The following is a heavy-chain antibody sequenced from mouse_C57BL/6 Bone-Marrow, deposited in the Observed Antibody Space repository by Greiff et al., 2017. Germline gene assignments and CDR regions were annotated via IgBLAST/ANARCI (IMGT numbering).Heavy chain of an antibody. CDR3: ARSSYYYGSSFYAMDY. J-gene: IGHJ4*01. CDR1: GYTFTDYN. CDR2: INPNNGGT. Sequence: VQLKESGPELVKPGASVKIPCKASGYTFTDYNMDWVKQSHGKSLEWIGDINPNNGGTIYNQKFKGKATLTVDKSSSTAYMELRSLTSEDTAVYYCARSSYYYGSSFYAMDYWGQGTSVTVSS. D-gene: IGHD1-1*01. V-gene: IGHV1-18*01.